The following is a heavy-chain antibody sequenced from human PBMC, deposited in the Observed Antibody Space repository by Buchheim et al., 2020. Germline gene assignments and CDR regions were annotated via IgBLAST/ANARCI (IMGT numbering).Heavy chain of an antibody. J-gene: IGHJ4*02. CDR3: ARGWVIVGVPLDY. CDR1: GGSFSGYY. V-gene: IGHV4-34*01. D-gene: IGHD1-26*01. Sequence: QVQLQQWGAGLLKPSETLSLTCAVYGGSFSGYYWSWIRQPPGKGLEWIGEINHSGSTNYNPSLKSRVTISVDTSKNQFSLKLSSVTAAGAAVYYCARGWVIVGVPLDYWGQGTL. CDR2: INHSGST.